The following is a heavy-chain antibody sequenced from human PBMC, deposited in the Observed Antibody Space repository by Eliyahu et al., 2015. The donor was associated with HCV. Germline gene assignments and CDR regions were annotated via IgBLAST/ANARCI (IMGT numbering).Heavy chain of an antibody. CDR2: IHYSGST. CDR3: ASGGGGIAVTGTGGWFDP. J-gene: IGHJ5*02. V-gene: IGHV4-59*01. D-gene: IGHD6-19*01. Sequence: QVQLQESGPGLVKPSETLSLTCTVSGGSITTXYWSWIRQPPGKGLEWIGXIHYSGSTNYNPXLXSRVTISVDTSKNQFSLNLTSVTAADTAMYYCASGGGGIAVTGTGGWFDPWGQGTLVTVSS. CDR1: GGSITTXY.